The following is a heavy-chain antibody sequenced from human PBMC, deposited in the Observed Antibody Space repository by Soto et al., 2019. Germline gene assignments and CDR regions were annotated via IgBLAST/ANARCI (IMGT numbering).Heavy chain of an antibody. CDR3: AKGPATGIAAAGTGLDWFDP. CDR2: ISGSGGST. Sequence: PGGSLRLSCAASGFTFSSYAMSWVRQAPGKGLEWVSAISGSGGSTYYADSVKGRFTISRDNSKNTLYLQMNSLRAEDTAVYYCAKGPATGIAAAGTGLDWFDPWGQGTLVTASS. V-gene: IGHV3-23*01. J-gene: IGHJ5*02. D-gene: IGHD6-13*01. CDR1: GFTFSSYA.